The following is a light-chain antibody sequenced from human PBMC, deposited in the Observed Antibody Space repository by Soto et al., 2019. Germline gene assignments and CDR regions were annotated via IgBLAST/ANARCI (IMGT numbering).Light chain of an antibody. CDR2: DAS. J-gene: IGKJ1*01. V-gene: IGKV3-20*01. Sequence: VVLTQSPGTLSLSPGKRATLSCRATESVVSNYLAWYQLKTGQAPRLLIYDASSRATGIPDRFSGSGYGTDFNLTISRLETEDFAVYYCQQYGSIPWTFGQGTKVDIK. CDR3: QQYGSIPWT. CDR1: ESVVSNY.